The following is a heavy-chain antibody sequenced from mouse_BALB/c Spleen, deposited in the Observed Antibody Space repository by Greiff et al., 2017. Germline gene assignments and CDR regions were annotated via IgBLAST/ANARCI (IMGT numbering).Heavy chain of an antibody. CDR1: GFTFSSFG. CDR2: ISSGSSTI. D-gene: IGHD1-1*01. J-gene: IGHJ1*01. Sequence: DVHLVESGGGLVQPGGSRKLSCAASGFTFSSFGMHWVRQAPEKGLEWVAYISSGSSTIYYADTVKGRFTISRDNAKNTLFLHMTSLRSEDTAMYYCASVRYYGSSAYWYMDVWGAGTTVTVSS. CDR3: ASVRYYGSSAYWYMDV. V-gene: IGHV5-17*02.